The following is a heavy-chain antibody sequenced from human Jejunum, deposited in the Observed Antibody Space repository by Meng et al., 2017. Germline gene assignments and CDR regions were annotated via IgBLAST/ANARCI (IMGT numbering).Heavy chain of an antibody. D-gene: IGHD6-13*01. CDR3: ARGVAAGFDY. Sequence: QVQLVQSGAGVKKPGASVKVSCEASGYTFTTLDINWVRQAAGQGLEWMGWMNPNSGITGYALKFRGRVTMTRDTSINTAYMELSSLTSEDTAIYYCARGVAAGFDYWGQGTLVTVSS. J-gene: IGHJ4*02. CDR2: MNPNSGIT. V-gene: IGHV1-8*01. CDR1: GYTFTTLD.